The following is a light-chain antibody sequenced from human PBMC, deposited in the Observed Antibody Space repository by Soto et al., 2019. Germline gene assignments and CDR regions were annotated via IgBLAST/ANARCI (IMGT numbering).Light chain of an antibody. CDR1: SSDVGCYNY. Sequence: QSVLTQPASVSGSPGQSITISCTGTSSDVGCYNYVSWYQQHPGKAPKLMIYEVSNRPSGVSNRFSGSKSGNTASLTISGLQDEDEANYCCSSYTSISTLVFGGGTQLTVL. V-gene: IGLV2-14*01. CDR2: EVS. J-gene: IGLJ3*02. CDR3: SSYTSISTLV.